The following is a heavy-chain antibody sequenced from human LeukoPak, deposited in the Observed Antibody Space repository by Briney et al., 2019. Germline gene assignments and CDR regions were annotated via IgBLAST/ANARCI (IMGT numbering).Heavy chain of an antibody. CDR2: IYHSGRT. D-gene: IGHD6-13*01. CDR3: ARGGFGYSSSWYDY. J-gene: IGHJ4*02. CDR1: GYSISSGYY. Sequence: PSETLSLTCTVSGYSISSGYYWGWIRQPPGKGLEWIGSIYHSGRTFYNPSLKSRVTISVDTSKNQFSLKLTSVTAADTAVYYCARGGFGYSSSWYDYWGQGTLVTVSS. V-gene: IGHV4-38-2*02.